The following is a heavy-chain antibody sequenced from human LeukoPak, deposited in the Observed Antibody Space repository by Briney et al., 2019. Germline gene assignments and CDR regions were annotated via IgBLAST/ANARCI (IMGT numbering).Heavy chain of an antibody. J-gene: IGHJ4*02. Sequence: PSETLSLTCTVSGVSISSYYWSWIRQPAGKGLEWIGRIYTSGSTNYNPSLKSRVTMSVDTSNNQFSLKLSSVTAADTAVYYCARGAYNYGSGSYYFDYRGQGKLVIVSS. CDR1: GVSISSYY. CDR3: ARGAYNYGSGSYYFDY. CDR2: IYTSGST. V-gene: IGHV4-4*07. D-gene: IGHD3-10*01.